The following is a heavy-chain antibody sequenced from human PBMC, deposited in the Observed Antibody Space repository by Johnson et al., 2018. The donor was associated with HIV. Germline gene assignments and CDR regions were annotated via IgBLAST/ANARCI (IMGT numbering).Heavy chain of an antibody. D-gene: IGHD6-19*01. CDR3: AKVGSGYTSSSGGALAI. CDR2: IYYDGGNK. V-gene: IGHV3-30*18. Sequence: QVQLVESGGGVVRPGGSLRLSCAASGFTFNDYGLHWVRQAPGKGLEWVALIYYDGGNKYYEDSLNCRFITSRDNSKNTIDLQMNSLSVEDTAVYSCAKVGSGYTSSSGGALAIWGKGTLVTVYS. J-gene: IGHJ3*02. CDR1: GFTFNDYG.